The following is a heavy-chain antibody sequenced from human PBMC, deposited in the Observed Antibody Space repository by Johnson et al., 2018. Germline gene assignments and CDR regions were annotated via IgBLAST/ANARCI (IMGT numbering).Heavy chain of an antibody. V-gene: IGHV3-74*01. J-gene: IGHJ3*02. Sequence: EVQLLETGGGLVQPGGSLRLSCAVSGFTFSSYWMHWVRPVPGKGLVWVSRINGDGSSTRYADSVKGGFTISRDNAKNTLHLQMNSLGAEAMAVYYCAREGLECSSSSCYRATFDIWGQGTMVTVSS. CDR3: AREGLECSSSSCYRATFDI. CDR2: INGDGSST. D-gene: IGHD2-2*02. CDR1: GFTFSSYW.